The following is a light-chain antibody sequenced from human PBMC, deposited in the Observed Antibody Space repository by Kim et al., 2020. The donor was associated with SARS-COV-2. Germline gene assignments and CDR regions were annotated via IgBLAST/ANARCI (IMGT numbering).Light chain of an antibody. Sequence: VTISFTGSDSNSGAGFDVHWYQHLPTTAPRLLLYGNSNRPSGVPDRFSGSKSGTSASVDITGLQIEDEAHYYCQSYDSGLRGSVIFGGGTQLTVL. V-gene: IGLV1-40*01. CDR1: DSNSGAGFD. CDR2: GNS. J-gene: IGLJ2*01. CDR3: QSYDSGLRGSVI.